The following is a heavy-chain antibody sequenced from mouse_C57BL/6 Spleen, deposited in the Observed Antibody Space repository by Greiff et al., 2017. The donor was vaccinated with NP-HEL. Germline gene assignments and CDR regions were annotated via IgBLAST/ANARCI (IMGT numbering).Heavy chain of an antibody. J-gene: IGHJ3*01. D-gene: IGHD2-4*01. CDR2: ISDGGSYT. V-gene: IGHV5-4*03. Sequence: EVKVVESGGGLVKPGGSLKLSCAASGFTFSSYAMSWVRQTPEKRLEWVATISDGGSYTYYPDNVKGRFTISRDNAKNNLYLQMSHLKSEDTAMYYCAADYDAAWFAYWGQGTLVTVSA. CDR1: GFTFSSYA. CDR3: AADYDAAWFAY.